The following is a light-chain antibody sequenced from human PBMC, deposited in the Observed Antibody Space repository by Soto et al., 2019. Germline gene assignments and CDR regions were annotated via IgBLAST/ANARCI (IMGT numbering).Light chain of an antibody. Sequence: EIRMTQSPSTLSASIGDRATLTCRASQSISSWLAWYQQKPGTAPKVLIYHASNLQSGVPARFSGSGSGTEFTLTISSLQPEDFATYYCQQYNTYPGTFGQGTKVDIK. CDR2: HAS. CDR3: QQYNTYPGT. V-gene: IGKV1-5*01. J-gene: IGKJ1*01. CDR1: QSISSW.